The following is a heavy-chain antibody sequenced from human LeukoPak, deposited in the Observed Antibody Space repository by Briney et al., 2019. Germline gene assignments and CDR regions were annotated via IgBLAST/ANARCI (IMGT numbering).Heavy chain of an antibody. CDR1: GYSSSSVYY. J-gene: IGHJ4*02. D-gene: IGHD2-2*01. Sequence: TETLSLTCAVSGYSSSSVYYWGWIRQPPGKGLEWIGSIYHSGSTYYNPSRKSPVTISVDTSTNQFSLRLSSVAAADTAVYYCARDQLLSYYFDYWGQGTLVTVSS. V-gene: IGHV4-38-2*02. CDR2: IYHSGST. CDR3: ARDQLLSYYFDY.